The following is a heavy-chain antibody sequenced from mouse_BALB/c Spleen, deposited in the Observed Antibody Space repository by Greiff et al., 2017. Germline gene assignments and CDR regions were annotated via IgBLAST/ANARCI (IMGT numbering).Heavy chain of an antibody. CDR2: IDPANGNT. CDR3: APYYGNPAAY. V-gene: IGHV14-3*02. CDR1: GFNIKDTY. D-gene: IGHD1-1*01. J-gene: IGHJ3*01. Sequence: VQLKESGAELVKPGASVKLSCTASGFNIKDTYMHWVKQRPEQGLEWIGRIDPANGNTKYDPKFPGKATITADTSSNTAYLQLSSLTSEDTAVYYCAPYYGNPAAYWGQGTLVTVSA.